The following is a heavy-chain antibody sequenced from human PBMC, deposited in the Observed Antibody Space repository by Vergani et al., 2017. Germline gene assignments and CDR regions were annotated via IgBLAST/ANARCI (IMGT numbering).Heavy chain of an antibody. CDR1: GGSFSGYY. CDR3: ARTRGYSRSYCSGGSCYSDY. V-gene: IGHV4-34*01. CDR2: INHSGST. Sequence: QVQLQQWGAGLLKPSETLSLTCAVYGGSFSGYYWSWIRQPPGKGLEWIGEINHSGSTNYNPSLKSRVTISVDTSKNQFSLKLSSVTAADTAVYYCARTRGYSRSYCSGGSCYSDYWGQGTLVTVSS. D-gene: IGHD2-15*01. J-gene: IGHJ4*02.